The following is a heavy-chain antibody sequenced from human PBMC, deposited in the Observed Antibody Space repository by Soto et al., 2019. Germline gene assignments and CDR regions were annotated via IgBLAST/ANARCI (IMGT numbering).Heavy chain of an antibody. CDR3: TTVDTGMVPY. Sequence: GESLRLSCAAAGFTFSAAWKSWVRQAPGKGLEWVGRIKSKTDGGTTDYAAPVKGRFTISRDDSKNTLYLQINSLKTEDTAVYYCTTVDTGMVPYWGQGTLVTVSS. CDR2: IKSKTDGGTT. CDR1: GFTFSAAW. D-gene: IGHD5-18*01. V-gene: IGHV3-15*01. J-gene: IGHJ4*02.